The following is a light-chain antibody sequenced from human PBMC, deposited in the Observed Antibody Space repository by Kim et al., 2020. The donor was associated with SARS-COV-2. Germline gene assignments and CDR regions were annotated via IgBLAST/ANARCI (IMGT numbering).Light chain of an antibody. CDR3: HAWDSSWV. J-gene: IGLJ3*02. Sequence: SYELTQPPSVSVSPGQTASITCSGDKLGDKYACWYQQKPGQSPVLVIYQDSKRPSGIPERFSGSNSGNTATLTISGTQAMDEADYYCHAWDSSWVFGGGT. CDR2: QDS. CDR1: KLGDKY. V-gene: IGLV3-1*01.